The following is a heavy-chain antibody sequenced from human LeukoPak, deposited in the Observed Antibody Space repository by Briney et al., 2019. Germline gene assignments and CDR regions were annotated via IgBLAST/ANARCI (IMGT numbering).Heavy chain of an antibody. CDR1: GFTFSSSW. D-gene: IGHD3-22*01. J-gene: IGHJ4*02. CDR3: ARRNYDSSGIYFDY. V-gene: IGHV3-21*01. CDR2: ISSSSSYI. Sequence: GGSLRLSCAASGFTFSSSWMHWVRQAPGKGLEWVSSISSSSSYIYYADSVKGRFTISRDNAKNSLYLQMNSLRAEDTAVYYCARRNYDSSGIYFDYWGQGTLVTVSS.